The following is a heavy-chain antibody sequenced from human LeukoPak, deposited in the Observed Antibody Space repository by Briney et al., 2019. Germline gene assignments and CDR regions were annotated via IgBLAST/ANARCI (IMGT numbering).Heavy chain of an antibody. J-gene: IGHJ4*02. CDR3: ARADYDFWSGYSSY. CDR1: GFTFSSYS. V-gene: IGHV3-48*01. Sequence: PGGSLRLSCAASGFTFSSYSMNWVRQAPGKGLGWVSYISSSSSTIYYADSVKGRFTISRDNAKNSLYLQMNSLRAEDTAVYYCARADYDFWSGYSSYWGQGTLVTVSS. D-gene: IGHD3-3*01. CDR2: ISSSSSTI.